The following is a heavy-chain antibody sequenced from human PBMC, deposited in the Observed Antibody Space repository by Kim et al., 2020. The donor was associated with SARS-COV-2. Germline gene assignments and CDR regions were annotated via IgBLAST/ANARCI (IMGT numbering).Heavy chain of an antibody. CDR3: ATDESSDLGLDL. D-gene: IGHD3-10*01. V-gene: IGHV1-69*13. CDR2: TIPIITTP. J-gene: IGHJ5*02. Sequence: SVKVSCKTSGATFNNYGVNWVRQAPGQGLEWMGGTIPIITTPNYARKFQGRLTISLDESPHTSYMELSSLTSDDTAVYYCATDESSDLGLDLWGQGTLV. CDR1: GATFNNYG.